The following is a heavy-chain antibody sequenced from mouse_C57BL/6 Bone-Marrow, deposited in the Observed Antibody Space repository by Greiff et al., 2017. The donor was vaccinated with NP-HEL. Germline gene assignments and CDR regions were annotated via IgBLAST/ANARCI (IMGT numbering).Heavy chain of an antibody. CDR2: IHPNSGST. J-gene: IGHJ3*01. Sequence: QVQLQQPGAELVKPGASVKLSCKASGYTFTSYWMHWVKQRPGQGLEWIGMIHPNSGSTNYNEKFKSKATLTVEQSSSTAYMQLSSLTSEDSAVDYCAPRYGYLFAYWGQGTLVTVSA. D-gene: IGHD2-2*01. CDR1: GYTFTSYW. V-gene: IGHV1-64*01. CDR3: APRYGYLFAY.